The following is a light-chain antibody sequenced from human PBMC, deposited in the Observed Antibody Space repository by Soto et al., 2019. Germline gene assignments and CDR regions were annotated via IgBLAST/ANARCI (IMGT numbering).Light chain of an antibody. CDR2: TNN. CDR3: ATWDNSLNGYV. V-gene: IGLV1-44*01. J-gene: IGLJ1*01. Sequence: QSVLSQPPSVSGTPAQRVTIYCSGSSSNIGSDAVNWYQQLPGTAPKLLIYTNNQRPSGVPDRFSGSKSGTSASLAISGLQSEDEADYYCATWDNSLNGYVFGAGTKLTVL. CDR1: SSNIGSDA.